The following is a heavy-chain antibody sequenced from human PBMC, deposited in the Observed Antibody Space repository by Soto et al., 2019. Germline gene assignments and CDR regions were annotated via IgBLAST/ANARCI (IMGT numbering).Heavy chain of an antibody. CDR3: VRLYRDSWFPQAY. J-gene: IGHJ1*01. Sequence: SETLSLTCTVSDGSISSRGNYWGWIRQPPGKGLEWIGSIFYTGNAYYNPSLKSRVTISVDTSTNQFSLKLSSVTAADTAVYYCVRLYRDSWFPQAYWGPASMGTVSS. CDR2: IFYTGNA. V-gene: IGHV4-39*01. CDR1: DGSISSRGNY. D-gene: IGHD3-22*01.